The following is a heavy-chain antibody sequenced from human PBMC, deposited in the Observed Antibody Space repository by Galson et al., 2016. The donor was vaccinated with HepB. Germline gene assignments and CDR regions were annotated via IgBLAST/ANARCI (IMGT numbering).Heavy chain of an antibody. CDR1: GFTFSNYA. J-gene: IGHJ4*02. V-gene: IGHV3-23*01. D-gene: IGHD4-17*01. Sequence: SLRLSCAASGFTFSNYAMNWVRQAPGKGLEWVSTIRGTGGSKYYADSVQGRFTISRDNSKNTLYPQMNTLRAEDTAVYHCAKADGDLGTFFDYWAQGTLVTVSS. CDR2: IRGTGGSK. CDR3: AKADGDLGTFFDY.